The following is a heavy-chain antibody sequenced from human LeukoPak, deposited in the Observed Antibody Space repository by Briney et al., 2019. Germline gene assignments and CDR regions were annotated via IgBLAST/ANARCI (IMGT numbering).Heavy chain of an antibody. Sequence: SETLSLTCAVYGGSFSGYYWSWIRQPPGKGLEWIGEINHSGSTNYNPSLKSRVTISVDTSKNQFSLKLSSVTAADTAVYHCARAGGAYYDSSGYYRDYWGQGTLVTVSS. J-gene: IGHJ4*02. CDR1: GGSFSGYY. D-gene: IGHD3-22*01. CDR3: ARAGGAYYDSSGYYRDY. CDR2: INHSGST. V-gene: IGHV4-34*01.